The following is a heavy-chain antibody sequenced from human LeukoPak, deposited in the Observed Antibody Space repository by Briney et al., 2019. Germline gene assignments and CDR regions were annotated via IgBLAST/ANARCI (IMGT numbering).Heavy chain of an antibody. CDR3: ATDKAFSAFDI. CDR2: IDGDGSQK. V-gene: IGHV3-7*03. J-gene: IGHJ3*02. D-gene: IGHD3-3*02. Sequence: PGGSLRLSCVASGFTFINYWMAWVGQAPGKGLEGVANIDGDGSQKYYVDSVKGRFTISRDNARNSLFLQMNSLRAEDTALYYRATDKAFSAFDIWGHGTLVIVSS. CDR1: GFTFINYW.